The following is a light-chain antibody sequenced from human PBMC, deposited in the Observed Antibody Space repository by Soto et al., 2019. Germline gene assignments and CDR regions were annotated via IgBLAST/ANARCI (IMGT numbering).Light chain of an antibody. J-gene: IGKJ3*01. Sequence: EIVLTQPPATLSLSPGERATLSCRASQSVSSYLAWYQQKPGQAPRLLIYNAANRATGIPARFSGSGSWTDFTLTISSLEPEDFAVYYCQQRRHSPLPTFGAGTKVDIK. CDR3: QQRRHSPLPT. CDR1: QSVSSY. CDR2: NAA. V-gene: IGKV3-11*01.